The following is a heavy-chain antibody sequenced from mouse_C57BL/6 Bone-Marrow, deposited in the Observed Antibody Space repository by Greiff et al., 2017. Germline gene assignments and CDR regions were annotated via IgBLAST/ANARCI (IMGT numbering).Heavy chain of an antibody. CDR3: ARRGIYYDYDRAPWFAY. D-gene: IGHD2-4*01. J-gene: IGHJ3*01. CDR1: GYSITSGYY. V-gene: IGHV3-6*01. Sequence: DVQLQASGPGLVKPSQSLSLTCSVTGYSITSGYYWNWIRQFPGNKLEWMGYISYDGSNNYNPSLKNRISITRDTSKNQFFLKLNSVTTEDTATYYCARRGIYYDYDRAPWFAYWGQGTLVTVSA. CDR2: ISYDGSN.